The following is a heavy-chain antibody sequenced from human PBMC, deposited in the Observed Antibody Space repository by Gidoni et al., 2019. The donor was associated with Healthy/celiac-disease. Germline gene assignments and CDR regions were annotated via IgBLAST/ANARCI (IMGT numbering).Heavy chain of an antibody. D-gene: IGHD2-15*01. CDR2: ISSSGSTI. V-gene: IGHV3-48*03. CDR3: ARDQRYCSGGSCYSRPTREYYYYGMDV. Sequence: EVQLVVSGGGLVQPGGSLRLSCSASGFTFSSSEMHLFRQAPGQGLEWVSYISSSGSTIYYADSVKGRFTISRDNAKNSLYLQMNSLRAEDTAVYYCARDQRYCSGGSCYSRPTREYYYYGMDVWGQGTTVTVSS. J-gene: IGHJ6*02. CDR1: GFTFSSSE.